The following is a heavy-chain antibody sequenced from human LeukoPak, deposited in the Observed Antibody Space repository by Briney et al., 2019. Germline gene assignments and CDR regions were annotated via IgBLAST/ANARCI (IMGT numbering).Heavy chain of an antibody. D-gene: IGHD1-26*01. CDR3: ARAGVGATTIYFDY. CDR1: GGSISSYY. V-gene: IGHV4-34*01. CDR2: INHTGTT. J-gene: IGHJ4*02. Sequence: PSETLSLTCTVSGGSISSYYWNWIRQSPGKGLEWIGEINHTGTTNYNPSLKSRVTISVDTSKNQFSLKLSSVTAADTAVYYCARAGVGATTIYFDYWGQGTLVTVSS.